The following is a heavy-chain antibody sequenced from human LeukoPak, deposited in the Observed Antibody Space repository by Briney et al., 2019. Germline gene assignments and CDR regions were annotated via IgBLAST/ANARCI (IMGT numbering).Heavy chain of an antibody. V-gene: IGHV4-31*03. Sequence: PSETLSLTCTVSGGSISSGAYYWTWIPQHPGKGLEGNGYIYYTGSTYYNPSLKSRLTISVDTSKNQFSLKLSSVTAADTAVYFCARDSSGYNNFDYWGQGTLVTVSS. D-gene: IGHD3-22*01. CDR1: GGSISSGAYY. CDR2: IYYTGST. CDR3: ARDSSGYNNFDY. J-gene: IGHJ4*02.